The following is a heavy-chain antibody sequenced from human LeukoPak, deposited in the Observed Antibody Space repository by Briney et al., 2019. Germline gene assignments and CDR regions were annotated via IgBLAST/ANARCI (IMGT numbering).Heavy chain of an antibody. J-gene: IGHJ3*02. CDR1: GFTFSSYS. CDR2: ISSSSSYI. V-gene: IGHV3-21*01. D-gene: IGHD6-19*01. CDR3: AREGSGRYTDVFDI. Sequence: GSLRLSCAASGFTFSSYSMNWVRQAPGKGLEWVSSISSSSSYIYYADSVKGRFTISRDNAKNSLYLQMNSLRAEDTAVYYCAREGSGRYTDVFDIWGQGTMVTVSS.